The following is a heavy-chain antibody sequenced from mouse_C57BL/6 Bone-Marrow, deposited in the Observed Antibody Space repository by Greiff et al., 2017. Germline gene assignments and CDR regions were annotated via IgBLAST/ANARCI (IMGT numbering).Heavy chain of an antibody. CDR1: GFSLTSYG. J-gene: IGHJ1*03. CDR3: AKTGSRGYFDV. Sequence: QVHVKQSGPGLVQPSQSLSITCTVSGFSLTSYGVHWVRQPPGKGLEWLGVIWSGGSTDYNAAFITRLSISKDNSKSQVFFKMNSLQADDTAIYYCAKTGSRGYFDVWGTGTTVTVAS. D-gene: IGHD6-1*01. CDR2: IWSGGST. V-gene: IGHV2-4*01.